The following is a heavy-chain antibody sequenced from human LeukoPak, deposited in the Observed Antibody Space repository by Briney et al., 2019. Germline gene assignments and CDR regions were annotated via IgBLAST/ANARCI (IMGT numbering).Heavy chain of an antibody. CDR2: ISSSGSNI. D-gene: IGHD6-25*01. CDR3: ARASRGSGAFDI. J-gene: IGHJ3*02. CDR1: GFTFSSYE. Sequence: PGGSLRLSCAVSGFTFSSYEINWVRQAPGKGLEWVSFISSSGSNIYYADSVKGRFTISRDNAKNSLYLQMNSLRAEDTAVYYCARASRGSGAFDIWGQGTMVTVSS. V-gene: IGHV3-48*03.